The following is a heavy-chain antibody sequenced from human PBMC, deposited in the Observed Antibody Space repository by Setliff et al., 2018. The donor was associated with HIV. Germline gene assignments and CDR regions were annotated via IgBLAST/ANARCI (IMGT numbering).Heavy chain of an antibody. Sequence: ETLSLTCSMSNGSISDYYWSWIRQSPGKGLEWIGHIYTSGNTHYSPSLKSRITISADTSKNQLSLNLSSVTAADTAVYYCARAAYSGTYLWEPATDLWGRGTLVTVSS. CDR2: IYTSGNT. D-gene: IGHD1-26*01. CDR1: NGSISDYY. V-gene: IGHV4-4*08. J-gene: IGHJ2*01. CDR3: ARAAYSGTYLWEPATDL.